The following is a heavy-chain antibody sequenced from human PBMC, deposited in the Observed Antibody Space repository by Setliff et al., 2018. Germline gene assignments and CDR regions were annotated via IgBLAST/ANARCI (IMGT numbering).Heavy chain of an antibody. CDR3: ARGLEGEDYFYYMDV. Sequence: SETLSLTCNVSGASIRNFYWTWIRQPPGKGLEWIGYVHFTGSTNYNPSLKSRVTMSVDKSKNQFSLKLTSVTAADTAVYYCARGLEGEDYFYYMDVWGKGNTVTVSS. V-gene: IGHV4-59*12. CDR1: GASIRNFY. D-gene: IGHD2-21*01. CDR2: VHFTGST. J-gene: IGHJ6*03.